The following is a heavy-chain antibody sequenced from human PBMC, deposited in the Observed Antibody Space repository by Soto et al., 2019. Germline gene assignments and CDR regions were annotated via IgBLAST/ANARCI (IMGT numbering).Heavy chain of an antibody. V-gene: IGHV4-61*08. CDR2: IYHSGST. CDR1: GGSISSGGYS. D-gene: IGHD6-13*01. CDR3: ARSDSSSWYDFDY. Sequence: SETLSLTCAVFGGSISSGGYSWSWIRQPPGKGLEWIGYIYHSGSTNYNPSLKSRVTISVDTSKNQFSLKLSSVTAADTAVYYCARSDSSSWYDFDYWGQGTLVTVSS. J-gene: IGHJ4*02.